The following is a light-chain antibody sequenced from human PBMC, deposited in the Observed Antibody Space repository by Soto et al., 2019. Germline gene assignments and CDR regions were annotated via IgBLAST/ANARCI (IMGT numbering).Light chain of an antibody. CDR1: QSVSSSY. J-gene: IGKJ2*01. V-gene: IGKV3-20*01. Sequence: EIVLTQSPGTLSLSPGERATLSCRASQSVSSSYLAWYQQKPGQAPRLLIYGASSRATGIPDRFSCSGSGTDFTLTISRLEPEDFAVYYCLQYGSSPYTFGQGTKLEIK. CDR3: LQYGSSPYT. CDR2: GAS.